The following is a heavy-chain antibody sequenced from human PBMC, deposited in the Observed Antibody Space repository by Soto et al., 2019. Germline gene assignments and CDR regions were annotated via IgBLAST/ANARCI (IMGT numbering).Heavy chain of an antibody. CDR2: TYYRSKWYN. J-gene: IGHJ5*02. V-gene: IGHV6-1*01. CDR1: GDSVSSNSAA. D-gene: IGHD6-13*01. CDR3: ARGSSSWYASAYNWFDP. Sequence: SQTLSLTCAISGDSVSSNSAARNWIRQSPSRGLEWLGRTYYRSKWYNDYAVSVKSRITINPDTSKNQFSLQLNSVTPEDTAVYYCARGSSSWYASAYNWFDPWGQGTLVTVSS.